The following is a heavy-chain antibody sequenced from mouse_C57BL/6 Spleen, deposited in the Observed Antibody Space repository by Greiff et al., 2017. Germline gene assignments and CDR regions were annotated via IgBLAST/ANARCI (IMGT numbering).Heavy chain of an antibody. CDR2: INPNNGGT. Sequence: VQLKESGPELVKPGASVKMSCKASGYTFTDYNMHWVKQSHGKSLEWIGYINPNNGGTSYNQKFKGKATLTVNKSSSTAYMELRSLTSEDSAVYYCASPPGFAYWGQGTLVTVSA. J-gene: IGHJ3*01. CDR3: ASPPGFAY. V-gene: IGHV1-22*01. CDR1: GYTFTDYN.